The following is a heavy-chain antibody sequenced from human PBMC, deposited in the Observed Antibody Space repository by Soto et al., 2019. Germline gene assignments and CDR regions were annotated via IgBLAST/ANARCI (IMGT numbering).Heavy chain of an antibody. Sequence: QVQLVESGGGVVQPGRSLRLSCAASGFTFSSYGMHWVRQAPGKGLEWVAVISYDGSNKYYADSVKGRFTISRDNSKHTLYLQMNSLRAEDTAVYYCAKDITFVDIVASPVTYGMDVWGQGTTVTVSS. CDR1: GFTFSSYG. CDR2: ISYDGSNK. D-gene: IGHD5-12*01. J-gene: IGHJ6*02. V-gene: IGHV3-30*18. CDR3: AKDITFVDIVASPVTYGMDV.